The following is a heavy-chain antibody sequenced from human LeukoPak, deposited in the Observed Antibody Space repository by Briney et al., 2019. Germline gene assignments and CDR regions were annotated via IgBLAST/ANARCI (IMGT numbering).Heavy chain of an antibody. J-gene: IGHJ4*02. CDR2: ISYDGSNK. CDR1: GFTFSSYG. CDR3: VRGGTDILLEPPAIPFDY. Sequence: GGSLRLSCAASGFTFSSYGMHWVRQAPGKGLEWVAVISYDGSNKYYADSVKGRFSISRDNSKDTLYLQMNSLRADDTAVYYCVRGGTDILLEPPAIPFDYWGQGALVTVSS. D-gene: IGHD2-8*01. V-gene: IGHV3-30*03.